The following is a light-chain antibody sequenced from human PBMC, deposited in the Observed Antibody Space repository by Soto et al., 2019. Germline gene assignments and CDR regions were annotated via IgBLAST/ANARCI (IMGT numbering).Light chain of an antibody. CDR2: DVS. Sequence: QSALTQPASVSGSPGQSITISCTGTSSDFGGYNYVSWYQQHPGKAPKLRIYDVSNRPSGVSNRFSGSKSGNTASLTISGLQAEDEADYYCSSYTSSSTPYVFGTGTKLTVL. CDR1: SSDFGGYNY. V-gene: IGLV2-14*01. CDR3: SSYTSSSTPYV. J-gene: IGLJ1*01.